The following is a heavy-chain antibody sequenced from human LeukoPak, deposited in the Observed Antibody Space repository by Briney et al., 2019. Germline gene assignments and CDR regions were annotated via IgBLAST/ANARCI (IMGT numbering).Heavy chain of an antibody. CDR3: AREANYYGSDKAGLDI. CDR1: GYTFTGYY. CDR2: INFNSGGT. J-gene: IGHJ3*02. D-gene: IGHD3-10*01. V-gene: IGHV1-2*02. Sequence: ASVKVSCKAPGYTFTGYYMHWVRQAPGQGLEWMGWINFNSGGTNSAQKFQGRVTMTGDTSITTVYMDLTSLRSDDTAVYYCAREANYYGSDKAGLDIWGQGTMVTVSS.